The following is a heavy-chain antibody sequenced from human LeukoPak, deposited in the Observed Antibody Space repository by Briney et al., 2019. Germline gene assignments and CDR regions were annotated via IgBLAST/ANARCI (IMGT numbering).Heavy chain of an antibody. D-gene: IGHD3-10*02. CDR1: GFTFSSYA. CDR3: ACSGSTLEGWFDP. Sequence: PGGSLRLSCAASGFTFSSYALQWVRQAPGKGLEWVAVISFDGSNKFYTDSVKGRFTISRDNSQSTVYLQMNSLKPEDTAVYYCACSGSTLEGWFDPWGQGTLVTVSS. V-gene: IGHV3-30*04. J-gene: IGHJ5*02. CDR2: ISFDGSNK.